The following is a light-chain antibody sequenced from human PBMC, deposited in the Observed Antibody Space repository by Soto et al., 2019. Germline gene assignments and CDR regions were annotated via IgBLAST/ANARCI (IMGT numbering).Light chain of an antibody. J-gene: IGKJ1*01. V-gene: IGKV3-20*01. CDR1: QSVSSSY. Sequence: EIVLTQSPGTLSLSPGERATLSCRASQSVSSSYLAWYQQKPGQAPRLLIYGASSRATGIPDRFSGSGSGTDFTLTISRLEPGDFAVYYCQQYRTFGQGTKV. CDR3: QQYRT. CDR2: GAS.